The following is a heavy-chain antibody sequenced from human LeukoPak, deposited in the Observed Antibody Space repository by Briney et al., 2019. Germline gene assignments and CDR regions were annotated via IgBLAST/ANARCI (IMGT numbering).Heavy chain of an antibody. D-gene: IGHD6-13*01. Sequence: ASVKVSCKASGYTFTSYDINWVRQATGQGLEWMGWMNPNSGNTDYAQKFQGRVTMTTDTSTSTAYMELRSLRSDDTAVYYCARVNIAAAGSPGNWFDPWGQGTLVTVSS. CDR2: MNPNSGNT. V-gene: IGHV1-8*01. CDR1: GYTFTSYD. J-gene: IGHJ5*02. CDR3: ARVNIAAAGSPGNWFDP.